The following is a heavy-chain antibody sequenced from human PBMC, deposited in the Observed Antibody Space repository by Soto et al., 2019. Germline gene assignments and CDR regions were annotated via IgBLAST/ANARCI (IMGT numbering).Heavy chain of an antibody. D-gene: IGHD3-16*02. V-gene: IGHV4-39*01. J-gene: IGHJ4*02. Sequence: SETLSLTCTVSGGSISSSIYYWGWIRHPPGKGLEWIGSIYYSGITYYNPSLKSRVTISVDTSKNQFSLKLSSVTAADTAVYYCARHGDYVWGSYRFPLPFDYWGQGTLVTVSS. CDR3: ARHGDYVWGSYRFPLPFDY. CDR2: IYYSGIT. CDR1: GGSISSSIYY.